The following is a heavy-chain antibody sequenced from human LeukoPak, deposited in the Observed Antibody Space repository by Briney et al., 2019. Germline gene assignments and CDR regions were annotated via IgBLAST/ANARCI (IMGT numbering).Heavy chain of an antibody. CDR2: ISTYTGNT. V-gene: IGHV1-18*01. CDR3: ARGDRAILRKPYSGYDGIDY. CDR1: GYSFISYG. Sequence: GASVKVSCKASGYSFISYGITWVRQAPGQGLEWMGWISTYTGNTNYAQKVQGRVTVTTDTSTSTAYMELRSLRSDDTAVYYCARGDRAILRKPYSGYDGIDYWGQGTLVTVSS. D-gene: IGHD5-12*01. J-gene: IGHJ4*02.